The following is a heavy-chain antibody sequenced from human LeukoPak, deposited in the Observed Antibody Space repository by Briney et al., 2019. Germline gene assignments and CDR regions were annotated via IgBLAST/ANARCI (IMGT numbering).Heavy chain of an antibody. CDR1: GGSISNTNW. CDR2: VNLQGST. J-gene: IGHJ4*02. Sequence: PSEIPSLTCGVSGGSISNTNWWTWVRQPPGKGLEWIGEVNLQGSTNYNPSLKSRVAISVDKSENHISLKLTSVTAADTAVYYCAREGGPYRPLDYSGQGTLVTVAS. CDR3: AREGGPYRPLDY. V-gene: IGHV4-4*02.